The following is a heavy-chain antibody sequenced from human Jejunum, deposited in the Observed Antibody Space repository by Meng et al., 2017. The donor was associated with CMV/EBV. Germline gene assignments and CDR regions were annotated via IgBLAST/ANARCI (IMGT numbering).Heavy chain of an antibody. J-gene: IGHJ6*02. CDR1: FW. V-gene: IGHV3-7*01. D-gene: IGHD3-3*01. Sequence: FWMRWARQAPGEGLEWVANINQVGSETYYVESVRGRFRISRDNAKNSLYLQMSSLRAEDTAVYFCARGGITVFGVVIIDYYGMDVWGQGTTVTVSS. CDR3: ARGGITVFGVVIIDYYGMDV. CDR2: INQVGSET.